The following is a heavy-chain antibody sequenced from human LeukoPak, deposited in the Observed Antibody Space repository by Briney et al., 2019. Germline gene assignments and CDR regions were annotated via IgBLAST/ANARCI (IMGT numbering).Heavy chain of an antibody. CDR1: GFTFSSYS. CDR2: ISSSSSYI. V-gene: IGHV3-21*04. D-gene: IGHD6-19*01. CDR3: AKIQGWFNAAFHI. J-gene: IGHJ3*02. Sequence: PGGSLRLSCAASGFTFSSYSMNWVRQAPGKGLEWVSSISSSSSYIYYADSVKGRFTISRDNAKNSLYLQMNSLRAEDTAVYYCAKIQGWFNAAFHIGGQGTMVTVSS.